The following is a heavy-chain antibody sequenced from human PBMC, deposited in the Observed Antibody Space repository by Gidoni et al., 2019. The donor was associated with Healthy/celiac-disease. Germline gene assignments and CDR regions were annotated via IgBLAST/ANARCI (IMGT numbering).Heavy chain of an antibody. Sequence: QVQLQQWGAGLLKPSETLSLTCAVYGGSFSGYYWSWIRQPPGKGLEWIGEINHSGSTNYNPSLKSRVTISVDTSKNQFSLKLSSVTAADTAVYYCALELEDSSGYDNWFDPWGQGTLVTVSS. CDR3: ALELEDSSGYDNWFDP. D-gene: IGHD3-22*01. CDR2: INHSGST. J-gene: IGHJ5*02. V-gene: IGHV4-34*01. CDR1: GGSFSGYY.